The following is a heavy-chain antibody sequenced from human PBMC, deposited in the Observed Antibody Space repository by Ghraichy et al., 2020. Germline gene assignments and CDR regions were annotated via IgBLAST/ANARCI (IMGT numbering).Heavy chain of an antibody. V-gene: IGHV1-69*13. D-gene: IGHD4-11*01. CDR3: ARARRDSKGMDV. CDR2: IIPIFGTA. Sequence: SVKVSCKASGGTFSSYAISWVRQAPGQGLEWMGGIIPIFGTANYAQKFQGRVTITADESTSTAYMELSSRRSEDTAVYYCARARRDSKGMDVWGQGTTVTVSS. J-gene: IGHJ6*02. CDR1: GGTFSSYA.